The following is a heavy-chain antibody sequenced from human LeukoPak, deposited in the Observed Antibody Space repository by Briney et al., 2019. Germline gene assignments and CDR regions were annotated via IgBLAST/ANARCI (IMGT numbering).Heavy chain of an antibody. J-gene: IGHJ3*02. CDR3: ARASSSGWYLLPYDAFDI. Sequence: ASVKVSCKASGYTFTGYYMHWVRQAPGQGLEWMGWINPNSGGTNYAQKFQGWVTMTRDTSISTAYMELSRLRSDDTAVYYCARASSSGWYLLPYDAFDIWGQGTMVTVSS. V-gene: IGHV1-2*04. CDR1: GYTFTGYY. CDR2: INPNSGGT. D-gene: IGHD6-19*01.